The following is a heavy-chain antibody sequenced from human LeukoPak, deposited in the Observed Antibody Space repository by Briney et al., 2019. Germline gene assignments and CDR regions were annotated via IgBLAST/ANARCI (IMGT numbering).Heavy chain of an antibody. CDR3: AGDPTTVTKGLEI. Sequence: SETLSLTCTVSGGSFSSHYWSWIRQPPGKGLEWIGYISYIGSTNYSPSLKSRVTISVDTSKNQFSLKLTSVTAADAAVYFCAGDPTTVTKGLEIWGQGTMVTVSS. D-gene: IGHD4-17*01. J-gene: IGHJ3*02. CDR2: ISYIGST. V-gene: IGHV4-59*11. CDR1: GGSFSSHY.